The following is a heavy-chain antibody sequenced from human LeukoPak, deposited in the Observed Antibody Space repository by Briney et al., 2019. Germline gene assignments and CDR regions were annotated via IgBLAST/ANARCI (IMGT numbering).Heavy chain of an antibody. J-gene: IGHJ4*02. CDR2: INPSGGST. CDR3: AKDVSSDWPSAGFDY. V-gene: IGHV1-46*01. CDR1: GYTFTSYY. D-gene: IGHD6-19*01. Sequence: GASVKVSCKASGYTFTSYYMHWVRQAPGQGLEWMGIINPSGGSTSYAQKFQGRVTMTRDTSTSTVYMELSSLRSEDTAVYYCAKDVSSDWPSAGFDYWGQGTLVTVSS.